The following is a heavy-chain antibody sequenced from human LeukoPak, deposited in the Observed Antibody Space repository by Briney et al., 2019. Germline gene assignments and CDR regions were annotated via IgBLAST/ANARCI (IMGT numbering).Heavy chain of an antibody. J-gene: IGHJ4*02. CDR3: ARVGVGYYGSGSYYDY. Sequence: SVKVSCKASGGTFSSYAISWVRQAPGQGLEWMGGIIPIFGTANYAQKFQGRVTITADESTSTAYMELSSLRSEDTAVYYCARVGVGYYGSGSYYDYWGQGTLGTVSS. V-gene: IGHV1-69*13. D-gene: IGHD3-10*01. CDR2: IIPIFGTA. CDR1: GGTFSSYA.